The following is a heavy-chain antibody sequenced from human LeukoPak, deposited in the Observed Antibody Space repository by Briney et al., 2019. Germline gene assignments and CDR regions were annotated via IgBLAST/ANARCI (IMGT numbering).Heavy chain of an antibody. CDR1: GDSTSTYY. Sequence: PSETLSLTCTVPGDSTSTYYWSWIRQPAGKGLEWIGRVYVTGSTNLNPALQSRVTMSVDTSKNQFSLKLTSVTAADTAVYYCARDRQWLVDHWGQGTLVTVSS. CDR3: ARDRQWLVDH. D-gene: IGHD6-19*01. V-gene: IGHV4-4*07. J-gene: IGHJ5*02. CDR2: VYVTGST.